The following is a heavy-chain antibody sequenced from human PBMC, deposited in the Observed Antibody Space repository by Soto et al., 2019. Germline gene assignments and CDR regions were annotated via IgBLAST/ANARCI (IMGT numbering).Heavy chain of an antibody. D-gene: IGHD3-3*01. J-gene: IGHJ6*02. CDR2: INPNSGGT. Sequence: ASVKVSCKASGYTCTGYYMHWVRQAPGQGLEWMGWINPNSGGTNYAQKFQGWVTMTRDTSISTAYMELSRLRSDDTAVYYCAREHDFWSGHYYYYGMDVWGQGTTVTVSS. V-gene: IGHV1-2*04. CDR3: AREHDFWSGHYYYYGMDV. CDR1: GYTCTGYY.